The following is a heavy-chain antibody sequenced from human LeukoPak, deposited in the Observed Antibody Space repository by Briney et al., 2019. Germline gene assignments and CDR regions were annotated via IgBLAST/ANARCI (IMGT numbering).Heavy chain of an antibody. CDR1: GYTLTELS. D-gene: IGHD3-3*01. J-gene: IGHJ3*02. V-gene: IGHV1-2*02. Sequence: GASVSVSCKVSGYTLTELSMHWVRQAPGQGLEWMGWINPNSGGTNYAQKFQGRVTMTRDTSISTAYMELSRLRSDDTAVYYCASKYYDFWSGYPNDAFDIWGQGTMVTVSS. CDR2: INPNSGGT. CDR3: ASKYYDFWSGYPNDAFDI.